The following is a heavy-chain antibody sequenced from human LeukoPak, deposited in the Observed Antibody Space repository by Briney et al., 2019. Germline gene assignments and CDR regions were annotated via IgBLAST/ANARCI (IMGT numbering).Heavy chain of an antibody. J-gene: IGHJ4*02. CDR1: GYSFNTYW. CDR2: IYPGDSDT. Sequence: GESLKISFKGSGYSFNTYWIGWVRPMPGKGLEWMGIIYPGDSDTKYSPSFQGQVTISADKSISTAYLQWSSLKASDTAMYYCARLRLSRGYVDYWGQGTLVTVSS. D-gene: IGHD2-2*01. CDR3: ARLRLSRGYVDY. V-gene: IGHV5-51*01.